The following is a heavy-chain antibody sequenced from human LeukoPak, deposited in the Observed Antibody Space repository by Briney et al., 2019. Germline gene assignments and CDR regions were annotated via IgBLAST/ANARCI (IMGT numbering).Heavy chain of an antibody. CDR1: GYTLTELS. J-gene: IGHJ6*02. V-gene: IGHV1-24*01. CDR3: ATDYGGNNYYYYGMDV. D-gene: IGHD4-23*01. Sequence: ASVKVSCKVSGYTLTELSMHWVRQAPGKGLEWMGGFDPEDGETIYAQKFQGRVTMTEDTSTDTAYMELSSLRSEDTAVYYCATDYGGNNYYYYGMDVWGQGTTVTVSS. CDR2: FDPEDGET.